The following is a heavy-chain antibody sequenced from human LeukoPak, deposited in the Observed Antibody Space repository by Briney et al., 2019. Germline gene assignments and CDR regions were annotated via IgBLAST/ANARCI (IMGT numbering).Heavy chain of an antibody. CDR1: GFTFSSYG. D-gene: IGHD6-13*01. J-gene: IGHJ4*02. CDR2: ISYDGSNK. V-gene: IGHV3-30*03. CDR3: AREYPTDSSSWHRYFDY. Sequence: GGSLRLSCAASGFTFSSYGMHWVRQAPGKGPEWVAVISYDGSNKYYADSVKGRFTISRDNSKNTLYLQMNSLRAEDTAVYYCAREYPTDSSSWHRYFDYWGQGTLVTVSS.